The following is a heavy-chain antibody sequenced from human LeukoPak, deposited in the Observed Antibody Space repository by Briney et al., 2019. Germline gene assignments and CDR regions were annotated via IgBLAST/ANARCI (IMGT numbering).Heavy chain of an antibody. CDR1: GSSISSGDYY. D-gene: IGHD6-13*01. J-gene: IGHJ4*02. V-gene: IGHV4-30-4*01. CDR2: IYYSGST. Sequence: SETLSLTCTVSGSSISSGDYYWSWIRQPPGKGLEWIGYIYYSGSTYYNPSLKSRVTISVDTSKNQFSLKLSSVTAADTAVYYCARGSSSWYVGSFDYWGQGTLVTVSS. CDR3: ARGSSSWYVGSFDY.